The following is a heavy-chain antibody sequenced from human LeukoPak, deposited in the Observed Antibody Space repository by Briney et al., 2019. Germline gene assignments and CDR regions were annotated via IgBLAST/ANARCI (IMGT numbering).Heavy chain of an antibody. CDR3: ARDGGLTGYYRRPRMDYYFDY. V-gene: IGHV3-21*01. CDR1: GFTFSSYS. Sequence: GGSLRLSCAASGFTFSSYSMNWVRQAPGKGLEWVSSISSSSSYIYYADSVKGRFTISRDNAKNSLYLQMHSLRAEDTAVYYCARDGGLTGYYRRPRMDYYFDYWGQGTLVTVSS. D-gene: IGHD3-9*01. CDR2: ISSSSSYI. J-gene: IGHJ4*02.